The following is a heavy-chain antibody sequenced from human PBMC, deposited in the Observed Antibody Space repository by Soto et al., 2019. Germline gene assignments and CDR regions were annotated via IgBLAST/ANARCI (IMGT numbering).Heavy chain of an antibody. CDR1: GFTFSSYA. J-gene: IGHJ5*02. V-gene: IGHV3-23*01. Sequence: EVQLLESGGGLVQPGGSLRLSCAASGFTFSSYAMSWVRQAPGKGLEWVSAISGSGGSTYYADSVKGRFTISRDNSENTLHLQRNSLRAEDTSVYYCAKDRWLSMIDNWFDPWGQGTLVTVSS. CDR3: AKDRWLSMIDNWFDP. CDR2: ISGSGGST. D-gene: IGHD3-9*01.